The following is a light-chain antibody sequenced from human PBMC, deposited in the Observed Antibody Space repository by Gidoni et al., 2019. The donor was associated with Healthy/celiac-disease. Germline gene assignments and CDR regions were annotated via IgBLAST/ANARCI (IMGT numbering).Light chain of an antibody. J-gene: IGLJ2*01. V-gene: IGLV2-14*01. Sequence: SARTQPASVSGSPGQPITISCTGTSSAVGGYNYVSWYQQHPGKAPKLMIYEVSNRPSGVSNRFSGSKSGNTASLTISGLQAEDEADYYCSSYTSSSTLGGVFGGGTKLTVL. CDR1: SSAVGGYNY. CDR2: EVS. CDR3: SSYTSSSTLGGV.